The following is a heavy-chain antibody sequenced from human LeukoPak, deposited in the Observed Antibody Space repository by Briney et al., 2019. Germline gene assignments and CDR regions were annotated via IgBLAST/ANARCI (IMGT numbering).Heavy chain of an antibody. CDR3: ARATCSGGSCSFGDAFDI. J-gene: IGHJ3*02. CDR1: GFTFSSYG. V-gene: IGHV3-21*01. D-gene: IGHD2-15*01. CDR2: ISSSSSYI. Sequence: GGSLRLSCAASGFTFSSYGMHWVREAPGKGLEWVSSISSSSSYIYYADSVKGRFTISRDNAKNSLYLQMNSLRAEDTAVYYCARATCSGGSCSFGDAFDIWGQGTMVTVSS.